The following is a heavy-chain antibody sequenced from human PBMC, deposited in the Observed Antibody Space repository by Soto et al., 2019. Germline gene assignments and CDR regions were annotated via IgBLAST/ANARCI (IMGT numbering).Heavy chain of an antibody. CDR2: INPSGGST. Sequence: QVQLVQSGAEVKKPGASVKVSCKASGYTFTSYYMHWVRQAPGQGLEWMGIINPSGGSTNYAQKFQGRVTMTRDTSTSTVYMELSCLRSEDTAVYYCARGGTDYGDLEAFDIWGQGTMVTVSS. V-gene: IGHV1-46*03. CDR3: ARGGTDYGDLEAFDI. CDR1: GYTFTSYY. D-gene: IGHD4-17*01. J-gene: IGHJ3*02.